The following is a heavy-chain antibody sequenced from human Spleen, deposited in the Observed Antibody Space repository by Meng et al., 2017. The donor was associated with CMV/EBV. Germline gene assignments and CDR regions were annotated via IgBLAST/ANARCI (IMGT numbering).Heavy chain of an antibody. V-gene: IGHV3-7*01. D-gene: IGHD2-15*01. CDR2: IKQDGSEK. Sequence: GGSLRLSCAASGFTFSRYWMSWVRQAPGKGLEWVANIKQDGSEKYYVDSVKGRFTISRDNAKNSLFLQMNSLRAEDTAVYYCARDGYGGYCDAASCHTWFDPWGQGTLVTVSS. CDR3: ARDGYGGYCDAASCHTWFDP. J-gene: IGHJ5*02. CDR1: GFTFSRYW.